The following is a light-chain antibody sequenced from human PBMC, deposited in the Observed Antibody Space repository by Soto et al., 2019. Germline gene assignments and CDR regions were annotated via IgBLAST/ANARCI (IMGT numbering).Light chain of an antibody. V-gene: IGKV1-39*01. J-gene: IGKJ2*01. CDR2: AAS. CDR1: ETISNS. Sequence: DIQMTQSPSYLPASVGDRVTITCRASETISNSVTWYQQQPGKAPRLLIFAASRVQNGISSRFSGSGSGTDFTLTINDVQPEDFASYFWQQTYSAPRTFGQGTMLEI. CDR3: QQTYSAPRT.